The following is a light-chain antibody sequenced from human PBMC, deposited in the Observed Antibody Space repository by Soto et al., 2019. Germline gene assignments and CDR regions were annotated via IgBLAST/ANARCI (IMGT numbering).Light chain of an antibody. CDR2: EVS. CDR3: NSYSSSTSLPYV. J-gene: IGLJ1*01. V-gene: IGLV2-14*01. CDR1: TNDVGGYNY. Sequence: QSVLTQPASVSGSPGQSITISCTGTTNDVGGYNYVSWYQQHPGKAPKLLIFEVSSRPSEVSNRFSGSKSGNTASLTISALQAEDEADYFCNSYSSSTSLPYVFGTGTKLTVL.